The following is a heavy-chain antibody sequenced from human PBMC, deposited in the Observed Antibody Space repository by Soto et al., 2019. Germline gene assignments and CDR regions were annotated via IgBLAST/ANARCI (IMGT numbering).Heavy chain of an antibody. Sequence: PSETLSLTCTVSGGSISSSSYYWGWIRQPPGKGLEWIGSIYDSGSTYYNPSLKSRVTVSVDTSKNQFSLKKSSVTAADTAVYYCASQYGWDAFDIWGQGTMVTVSS. CDR2: IYDSGST. CDR3: ASQYGWDAFDI. J-gene: IGHJ3*02. CDR1: GGSISSSSYY. V-gene: IGHV4-39*01. D-gene: IGHD2-8*02.